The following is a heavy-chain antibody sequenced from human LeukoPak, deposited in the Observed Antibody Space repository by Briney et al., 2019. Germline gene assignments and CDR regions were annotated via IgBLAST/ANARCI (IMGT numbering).Heavy chain of an antibody. Sequence: ASVTVSCKVSGYTLTELSMHWVRQAPGKGLEWMGGFDPEDGETIYAQKFQGRVTMTEDTSTDTAYMELSSLRSEDTAVYYCAVGKGYCTNGVCSTGYWGQGTLVTVSS. D-gene: IGHD2-8*01. J-gene: IGHJ4*02. CDR3: AVGKGYCTNGVCSTGY. V-gene: IGHV1-24*01. CDR2: FDPEDGET. CDR1: GYTLTELS.